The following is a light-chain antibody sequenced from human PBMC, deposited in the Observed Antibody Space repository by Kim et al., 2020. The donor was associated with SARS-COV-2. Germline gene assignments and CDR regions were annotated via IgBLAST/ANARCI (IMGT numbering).Light chain of an antibody. CDR1: EDISNY. J-gene: IGKJ3*01. Sequence: SAAGGDSVTITCQASEDISNYLAWYQVKPGKPPKLLSYAASTLQSGVPSRFTVRQSGTDFTLTISSLQPEDVATYYCQRLDRYLTFGPGTKVDIK. V-gene: IGKV1-9*01. CDR3: QRLDRYLT. CDR2: AAS.